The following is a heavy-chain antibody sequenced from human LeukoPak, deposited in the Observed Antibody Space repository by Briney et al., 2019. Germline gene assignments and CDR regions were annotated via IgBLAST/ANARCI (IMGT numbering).Heavy chain of an antibody. CDR3: ARTLNRIAVPWSSYYYGMDV. D-gene: IGHD6-19*01. CDR2: ISGSGGST. Sequence: GGSLRLSCAASGFTFSSYAMSWVRQAPGKGLEWVSAISGSGGSTYYADSVKGRFTISRDNSKNTLYLQMNSLRAEDTAVYYCARTLNRIAVPWSSYYYGMDVRGQGTTVTVSS. V-gene: IGHV3-23*01. CDR1: GFTFSSYA. J-gene: IGHJ6*02.